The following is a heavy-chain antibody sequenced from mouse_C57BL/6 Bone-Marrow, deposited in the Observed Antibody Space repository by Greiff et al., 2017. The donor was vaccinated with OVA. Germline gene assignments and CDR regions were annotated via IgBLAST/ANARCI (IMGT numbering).Heavy chain of an antibody. CDR1: GYAFSSSW. V-gene: IGHV1-82*01. J-gene: IGHJ3*01. CDR3: ASNYYGSTWFAY. Sequence: QVQLKQSGPELVKPGASVKISCKASGYAFSSSWMNWVKQRPGKGLEWIGRIYPGDGDTNYNGKFKGKATLTADKSSSTAYMQLSSLTSEDSAVYFCASNYYGSTWFAYWGQGTLVTVAA. CDR2: IYPGDGDT. D-gene: IGHD1-1*01.